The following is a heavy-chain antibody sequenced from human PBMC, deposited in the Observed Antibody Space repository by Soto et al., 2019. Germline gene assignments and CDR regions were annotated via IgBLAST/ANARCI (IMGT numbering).Heavy chain of an antibody. CDR3: ARGARRYDILTGYLNGMDV. D-gene: IGHD3-9*01. CDR1: GGTFSSYA. CDR2: IIPIFGTA. J-gene: IGHJ6*02. V-gene: IGHV1-69*13. Sequence: SVKVSCKASGGTFSSYAISWVRQAPGQGLEWMGGIIPIFGTANYAQKFQGRVTITADESTSTAYMELSSLRSEDTAVYYCARGARRYDILTGYLNGMDVWGQGTTVPVYS.